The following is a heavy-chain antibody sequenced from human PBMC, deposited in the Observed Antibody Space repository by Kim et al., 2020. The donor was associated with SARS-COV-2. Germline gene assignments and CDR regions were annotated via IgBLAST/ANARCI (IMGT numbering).Heavy chain of an antibody. J-gene: IGHJ4*02. CDR3: ARGSHVAFGGYYFDY. V-gene: IGHV3-30*07. Sequence: DSVKGRFTISVDTSKNELDLQMSSVRAEDTAVYYCARGSHVAFGGYYFDYWGQGTMVTVSS. D-gene: IGHD3-16*01.